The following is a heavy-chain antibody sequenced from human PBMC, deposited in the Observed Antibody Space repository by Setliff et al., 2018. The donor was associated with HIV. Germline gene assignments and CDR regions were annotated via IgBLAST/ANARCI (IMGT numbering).Heavy chain of an antibody. D-gene: IGHD1-26*01. J-gene: IGHJ5*02. Sequence: GESLKISCKESGYSFTSYWIGWVRQMPAKRPEWMGIIYPGGSETVYSPSFQGHITISVDISISTVYLQWTSLQASDSAMYYCARRPYYDVRIDPWGQGTLVTVSS. V-gene: IGHV5-51*01. CDR1: GYSFTSYW. CDR3: ARRPYYDVRIDP. CDR2: IYPGGSET.